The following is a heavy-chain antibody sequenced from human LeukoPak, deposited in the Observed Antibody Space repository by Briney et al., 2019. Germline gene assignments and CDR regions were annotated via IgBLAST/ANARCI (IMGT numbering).Heavy chain of an antibody. CDR1: GDSVSSSSAA. Sequence: SQTLSLTCALSGDSVSSSSAAWNWLRQSPSRGLEWLGRTYYRSKWYNDYAVSVKSRITINPGTSKNQFSLQLNSVTPEDTAVYYCARVLGVASPLRWFDPWGQGTLVTVSS. CDR2: TYYRSKWYN. V-gene: IGHV6-1*01. CDR3: ARVLGVASPLRWFDP. J-gene: IGHJ5*02. D-gene: IGHD2-21*01.